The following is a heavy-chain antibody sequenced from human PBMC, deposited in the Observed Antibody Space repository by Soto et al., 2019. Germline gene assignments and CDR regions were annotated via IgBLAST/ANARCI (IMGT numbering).Heavy chain of an antibody. D-gene: IGHD3-10*01. CDR2: ISSSSSNI. J-gene: IGHJ4*02. V-gene: IGHV3-21*01. CDR3: ARPSQKSRVGLFDY. Sequence: GGSLRLSCAASGFTFSSYAMSCVRQAPGKGLEWVSSISSSSSNIYYAVSVKGRSTISRDNAKNSLYLQMNSLRAEDTAVYYCARPSQKSRVGLFDYWGQGTLVTVSS. CDR1: GFTFSSYA.